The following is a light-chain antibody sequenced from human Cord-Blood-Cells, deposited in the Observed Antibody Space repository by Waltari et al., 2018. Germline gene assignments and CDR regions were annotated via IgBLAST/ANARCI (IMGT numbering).Light chain of an antibody. CDR3: QQYNSYSSTAPWT. CDR1: QSISSW. Sequence: DIQMTQSPPTLSASVGDRVTITCRASQSISSWLAWYQQKPGKAPKLLIYKASSLESGVPSRFSVSGSGTEFTLTISSLQPDDFATYYCQQYNSYSSTAPWTFGQGTKVEIK. CDR2: KAS. J-gene: IGKJ1*01. V-gene: IGKV1-5*03.